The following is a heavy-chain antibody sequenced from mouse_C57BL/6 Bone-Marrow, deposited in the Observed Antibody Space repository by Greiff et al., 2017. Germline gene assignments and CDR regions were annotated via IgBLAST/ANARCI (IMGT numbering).Heavy chain of an antibody. J-gene: IGHJ4*01. D-gene: IGHD1-3*01. CDR3: ARHEEGTLNSYYAMDY. CDR1: GYTFTEYT. V-gene: IGHV1-62-2*01. CDR2: FYPGSGSI. Sequence: VQVVESGAELVKPGASVKLSCKASGYTFTEYTIHWVKQRSGQGLEWIGWFYPGSGSIKYNEKFKDKATLTADKSSSTVYMELSRLTSEDSAVYFCARHEEGTLNSYYAMDYWGQGTSVTVSS.